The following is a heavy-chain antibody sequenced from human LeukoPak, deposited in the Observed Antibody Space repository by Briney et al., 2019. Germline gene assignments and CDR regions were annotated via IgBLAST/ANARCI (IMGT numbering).Heavy chain of an antibody. D-gene: IGHD6-6*01. J-gene: IGHJ4*02. Sequence: GGSLRLSCAASGFTFSNYWMSWVRQAPGKGLEWVANINQDGGGKYYVDSVKGRFTISRDNAKNSLYLQMNSLRAEDTAVYYCAREIAARIFDYWGQGTLVTVSS. V-gene: IGHV3-7*01. CDR1: GFTFSNYW. CDR3: AREIAARIFDY. CDR2: INQDGGGK.